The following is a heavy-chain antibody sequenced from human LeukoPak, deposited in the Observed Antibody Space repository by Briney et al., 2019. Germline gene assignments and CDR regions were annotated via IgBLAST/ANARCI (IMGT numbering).Heavy chain of an antibody. CDR3: ARGRPPYYFDY. Sequence: GGSLRLSCAAPGFTVSSNYMSWVRQAPGKGLEWVSVIYTDGSTYYADSVKGRFTISRDNSKNTLYLQMNSLRAEDTAVYYCARGRPPYYFDYWGQGTLVTVSS. V-gene: IGHV3-53*01. J-gene: IGHJ4*02. CDR2: IYTDGST. D-gene: IGHD2-15*01. CDR1: GFTVSSNY.